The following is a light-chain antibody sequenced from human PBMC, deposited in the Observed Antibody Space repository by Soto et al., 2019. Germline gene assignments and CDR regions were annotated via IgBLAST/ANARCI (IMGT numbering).Light chain of an antibody. J-gene: IGKJ2*01. Sequence: EIVLTQSPGPLSLSPGERATLSCRASQSVSSSYLAWYQQKPGQDPRLLIYGAARRATGIQDSFSGSGSGTDCTISSSRLEPEDFAVYYCQQYGSSYTFGQGTKLEIK. V-gene: IGKV3-20*01. CDR3: QQYGSSYT. CDR1: QSVSSSY. CDR2: GAA.